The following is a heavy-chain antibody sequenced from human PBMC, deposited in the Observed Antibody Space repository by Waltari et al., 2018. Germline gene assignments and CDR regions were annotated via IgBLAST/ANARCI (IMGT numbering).Heavy chain of an antibody. CDR1: GFTFSSYG. J-gene: IGHJ5*02. Sequence: QVQLVESGGGVVQPGRSLRLSCASSGFTFSSYGMHWVRQAPGKGLEWVAIKGYDGSQKYYADSVKGRFTISRDKSNNTLYLQMDSLRAEDTAVYYCARRGGAGSDFWNTLHNYIDPWGQGTLVTVSS. V-gene: IGHV3-33*01. CDR3: ARRGGAGSDFWNTLHNYIDP. CDR2: KGYDGSQK. D-gene: IGHD3-3*01.